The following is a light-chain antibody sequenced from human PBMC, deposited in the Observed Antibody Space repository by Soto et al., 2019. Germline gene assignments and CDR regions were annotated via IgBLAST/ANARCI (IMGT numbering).Light chain of an antibody. V-gene: IGKV1-5*01. CDR3: QQYSSYWT. CDR2: GAS. J-gene: IGKJ1*01. Sequence: IQMTQCPATLSSSVGERVTITCRPSQSVTNWLAWYQQKPGKAPKLLIYGASTLESGVPSRFSGSGSGTEFTLTISSLQSDDFATYYCQQYSSYWTFGQGTKVDI. CDR1: QSVTNW.